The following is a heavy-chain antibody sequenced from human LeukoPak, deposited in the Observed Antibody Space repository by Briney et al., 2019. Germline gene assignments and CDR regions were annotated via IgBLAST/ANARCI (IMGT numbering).Heavy chain of an antibody. D-gene: IGHD2-8*01. J-gene: IGHJ4*02. CDR1: GFAFNSYW. V-gene: IGHV3-7*03. Sequence: GGSLRLPCAASGFAFNSYWMSWVRQTPGKGLEWVATMDGGGSATYYVDSVKGRFTITRDNAKNSLFLQMNSLRAEDTALYYCANEEWYRFDYWGQGTLVTVPS. CDR3: ANEEWYRFDY. CDR2: MDGGGSAT.